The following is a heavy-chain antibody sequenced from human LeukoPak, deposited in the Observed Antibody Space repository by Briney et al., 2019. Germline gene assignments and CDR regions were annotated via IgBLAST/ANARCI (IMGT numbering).Heavy chain of an antibody. V-gene: IGHV3-23*01. CDR2: ISGSGGST. Sequence: GGSLRLSCAASGFTFSSYAMSWVRQAPGKGLEWVSAISGSGGSTYYADSVKGWFTISRDNSKNTLYLQMNSLRAEDTAVYYCAKGAFGFKRVPNFDYWGQGTLVTVSS. J-gene: IGHJ4*02. CDR1: GFTFSSYA. CDR3: AKGAFGFKRVPNFDY. D-gene: IGHD3-10*01.